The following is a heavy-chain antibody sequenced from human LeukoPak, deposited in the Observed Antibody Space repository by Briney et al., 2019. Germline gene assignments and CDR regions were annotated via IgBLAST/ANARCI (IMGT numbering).Heavy chain of an antibody. D-gene: IGHD1-1*01. J-gene: IGHJ2*01. CDR2: IYYSGST. V-gene: IGHV4-39*07. CDR3: ARRANWVLGPVEGWYFDL. CDR1: GGSISSSSYY. Sequence: PSETLSLTCTVSGGSISSSSYYWGWIRQPPGKGLEWIGSIYYSGSTYYNPSLKSRVTISVDTSKNQFSLKLSSVTAEDTAVYYCARRANWVLGPVEGWYFDLWGRGTLVTVSS.